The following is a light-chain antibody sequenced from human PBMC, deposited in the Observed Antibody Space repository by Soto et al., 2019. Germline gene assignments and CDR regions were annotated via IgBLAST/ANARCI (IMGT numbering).Light chain of an antibody. Sequence: DIQMTRSPSTLSASVGDRVTITCRASQSISSWLAWYQQKPGKAPKLLIYKASSLESGVPSRFSGSGSGTEFTLTISSLQPDDFATYYCQQYNSYPWTFSQGTKVEIK. CDR3: QQYNSYPWT. CDR2: KAS. V-gene: IGKV1-5*03. CDR1: QSISSW. J-gene: IGKJ1*01.